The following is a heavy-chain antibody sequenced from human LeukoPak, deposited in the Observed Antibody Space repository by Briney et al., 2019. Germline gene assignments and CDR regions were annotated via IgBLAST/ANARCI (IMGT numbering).Heavy chain of an antibody. CDR2: ISYDGSNK. CDR3: AKGSLLVRGVIQGGVDY. CDR1: GFTFSSYG. D-gene: IGHD3-10*01. J-gene: IGHJ4*02. Sequence: GGSLRLSCASSGFTFSSYGMHWVRQAPGKGLEWVAVISYDGSNKYYADSVKGRFTISRDNSKNTLYLQMNSLRAEDTAVYYRAKGSLLVRGVIQGGVDYWGQGTLVTVSS. V-gene: IGHV3-30*18.